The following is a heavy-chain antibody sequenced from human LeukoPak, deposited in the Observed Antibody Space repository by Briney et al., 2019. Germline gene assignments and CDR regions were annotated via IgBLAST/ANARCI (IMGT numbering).Heavy chain of an antibody. CDR3: ARRGHRTRVVPAAKDWFDL. CDR1: GYTFTSYY. J-gene: IGHJ5*02. CDR2: INPSGGST. D-gene: IGHD2-2*01. V-gene: IGHV1-46*01. Sequence: ASVTVSCKASGYTFTSYYMHWVRQAPGQGLEWMGIINPSGGSTSYAQNFQGRVTMPRDTSTSTVYMELSSLRSEDTAVYYCARRGHRTRVVPAAKDWFDLWGQGTLVTVSS.